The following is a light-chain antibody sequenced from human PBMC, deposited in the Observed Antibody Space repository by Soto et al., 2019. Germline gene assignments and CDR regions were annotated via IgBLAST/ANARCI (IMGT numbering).Light chain of an antibody. Sequence: DIQMTQSPSSLSASVGDRVIITCRASQGIRDALGWYQQKPGKVPKRLIYSASSLQNGVPSRFSGSGSETVFTLTISSLQPEDFATYFCQQLYTYPHTFGLGTQLQI. CDR3: QQLYTYPHT. CDR2: SAS. J-gene: IGKJ2*01. CDR1: QGIRDA. V-gene: IGKV1-17*01.